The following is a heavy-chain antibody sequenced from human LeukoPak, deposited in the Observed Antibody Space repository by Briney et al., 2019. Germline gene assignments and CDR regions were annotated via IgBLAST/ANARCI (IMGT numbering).Heavy chain of an antibody. CDR2: IKSDGST. J-gene: IGHJ1*01. Sequence: GGSLRLSCAASGFTFSSYSMHWVRQAPGKGLVWVSRIKSDGSTNYADSMKGRFTISRDNAKNTVSLQMNSLRAEDTGVYYCARAPSEIGGYYPEYFRHWGQGTLVTVSS. D-gene: IGHD3-22*01. CDR1: GFTFSSYS. V-gene: IGHV3-74*01. CDR3: ARAPSEIGGYYPEYFRH.